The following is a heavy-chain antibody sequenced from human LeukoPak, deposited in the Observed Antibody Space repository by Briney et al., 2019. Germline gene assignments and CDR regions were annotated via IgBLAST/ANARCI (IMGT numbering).Heavy chain of an antibody. Sequence: PGGSLRLSCAASGFNFNNYWMSWLRQAPGKGLEWVSAISGSGGSTYYADSVKGRFTISRDNSKNTLYLQMNSLRAEDTAVYYCAKGGVRDDYGDFLDYWGQGTLVTVSS. CDR2: ISGSGGST. CDR3: AKGGVRDDYGDFLDY. J-gene: IGHJ4*02. V-gene: IGHV3-23*01. CDR1: GFNFNNYW. D-gene: IGHD4-17*01.